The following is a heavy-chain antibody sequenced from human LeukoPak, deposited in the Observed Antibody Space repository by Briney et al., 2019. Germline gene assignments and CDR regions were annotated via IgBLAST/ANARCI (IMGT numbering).Heavy chain of an antibody. J-gene: IGHJ4*02. V-gene: IGHV6-1*01. Sequence: SQTLSLTCAISGDSVSSNSAAWNWIRQSPSRGLEWLGRTYYRCKWYNDYVVSVKSRITINPDTSMNQFYLQLNSVTHEDTAVYYCARDYYDSSGYYRFDYWGQGTLVTVSS. CDR3: ARDYYDSSGYYRFDY. CDR2: TYYRCKWYN. CDR1: GDSVSSNSAA. D-gene: IGHD3-22*01.